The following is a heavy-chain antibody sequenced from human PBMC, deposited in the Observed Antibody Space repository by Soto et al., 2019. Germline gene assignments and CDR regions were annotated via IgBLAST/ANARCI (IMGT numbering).Heavy chain of an antibody. J-gene: IGHJ4*02. V-gene: IGHV4-30-2*01. CDR3: ARVSCRAYCGEDY. Sequence: QLQLQESGSGLVKPSQTLSLTCAVSGGSISSGGYSWSWIRQPPGKGLEWIGYIYHSGSTYYNPSLKRRVTLAVDRSKNQFSLKLSSVSAADTAVYYCARVSCRAYCGEDYWGQGTLVTVSS. CDR1: GGSISSGGYS. CDR2: IYHSGST. D-gene: IGHD2-21*01.